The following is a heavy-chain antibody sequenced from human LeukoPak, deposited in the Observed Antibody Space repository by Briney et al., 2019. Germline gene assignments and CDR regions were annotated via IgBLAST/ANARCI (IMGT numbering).Heavy chain of an antibody. CDR3: ARYSLVYSSGWYGNYFDY. D-gene: IGHD6-19*01. J-gene: IGHJ4*02. CDR2: IDQSGSS. Sequence: SETLSLTCAVSGVSISSGGYPWSCIRQPPGKGLEWIGYIDQSGSSYSNPSLKSRVTISVDRSKNQYSLKLSSVNAADTAVYYCARYSLVYSSGWYGNYFDYWGQGTLVTVSS. CDR1: GVSISSGGYP. V-gene: IGHV4-30-2*01.